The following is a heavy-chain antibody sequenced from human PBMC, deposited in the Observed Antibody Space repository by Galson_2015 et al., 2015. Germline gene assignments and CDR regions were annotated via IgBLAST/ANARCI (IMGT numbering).Heavy chain of an antibody. V-gene: IGHV3-21*01. D-gene: IGHD7-27*01. Sequence: LSCAASGFPFSSYTMNWVRQAPGKGLQWVSSISGRSTFIFYSDSVKGRFTISRDNAKNSLSLQMNSLRGDDTAVYYCTRHLGIGSGSPEFWGQGTLVAVSS. CDR3: TRHLGIGSGSPEF. CDR2: ISGRSTFI. J-gene: IGHJ4*02. CDR1: GFPFSSYT.